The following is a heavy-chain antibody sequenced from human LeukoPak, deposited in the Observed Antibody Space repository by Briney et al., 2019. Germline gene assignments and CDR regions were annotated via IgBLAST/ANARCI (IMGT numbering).Heavy chain of an antibody. CDR1: GFTFSISS. CDR2: ISSSSSSI. V-gene: IGHV3-48*04. CDR3: GVAAAGTGGYFDY. Sequence: GGSLRLSCVASGFTFSISSMSWVRQAPGKGLEWVSYISSSSSSIYDADSVRGRFTISRDNAKNTLYLQMNSLRAEDTAVYYCGVAAAGTGGYFDYWGQGTLVTVSS. J-gene: IGHJ4*02. D-gene: IGHD6-13*01.